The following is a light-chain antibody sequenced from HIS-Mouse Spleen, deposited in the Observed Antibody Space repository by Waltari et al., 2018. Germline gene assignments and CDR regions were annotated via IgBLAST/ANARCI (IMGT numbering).Light chain of an antibody. CDR1: QGNSRW. CDR3: QKDNSFPHT. Sequence: DIQMTQSPSSVSASVGDRVTITCRASQGNSRWLAWYQQNPGKAPKLLSYAASSLQSGVPSRFCGSGSGTDFNHTISSQQPEDFATYDCQKDNSFPHTFGPATKLAMK. J-gene: IGKJ2*01. CDR2: AAS. V-gene: IGKV1-12*01.